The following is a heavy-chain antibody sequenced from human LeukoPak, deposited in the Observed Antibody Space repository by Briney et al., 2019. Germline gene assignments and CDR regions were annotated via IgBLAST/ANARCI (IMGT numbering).Heavy chain of an antibody. CDR1: GFTFSIYA. CDR2: ISGSGSST. Sequence: GGSLRLSCAASGFTFSIYAMSWVRQAPGGGLEWVSCISGSGSSTYYADSLKGRFTISRDNSKNTLYLQMNSLRAEDTAIYYCANYYDDIGYTFDYWGQGTLVTVSS. J-gene: IGHJ4*02. CDR3: ANYYDDIGYTFDY. D-gene: IGHD3-22*01. V-gene: IGHV3-23*01.